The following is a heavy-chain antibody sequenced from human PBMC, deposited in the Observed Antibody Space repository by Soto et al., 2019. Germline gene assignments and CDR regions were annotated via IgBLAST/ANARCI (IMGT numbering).Heavy chain of an antibody. V-gene: IGHV3-11*01. J-gene: IGHJ6*02. CDR1: GFTLSDYY. Sequence: PGGSLRLSCAASGFTLSDYYMSWIRQAPGKGLEWVSYISSSGSTIYYADSVKGRFTISRDNAKNSLYLQMNSLRAEDTAVYYCARDQELELTFYGMDVWGQGTTVTVSS. CDR3: ARDQELELTFYGMDV. CDR2: ISSSGSTI. D-gene: IGHD1-7*01.